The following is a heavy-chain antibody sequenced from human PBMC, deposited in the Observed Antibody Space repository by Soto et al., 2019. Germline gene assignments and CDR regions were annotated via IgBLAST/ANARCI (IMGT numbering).Heavy chain of an antibody. J-gene: IGHJ5*02. CDR1: GFSLSNAKMG. CDR2: IFSNDEK. CDR3: ARRRSAWFLFDA. D-gene: IGHD6-19*01. Sequence: QVTLKESGPVLVRPTETLTLTCTVSGFSLSNAKMGVSWIRQPPGKALEWLAHIFSNDEKSYNTSLQNRLTISEDTSKSQVVLTLTNTDPADTATYCCARRRSAWFLFDAWGQGTLVTVSS. V-gene: IGHV2-26*01.